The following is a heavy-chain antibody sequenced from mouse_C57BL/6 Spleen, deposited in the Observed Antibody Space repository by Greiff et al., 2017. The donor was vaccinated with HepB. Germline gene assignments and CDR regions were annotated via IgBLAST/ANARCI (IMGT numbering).Heavy chain of an antibody. V-gene: IGHV1-53*01. Sequence: VKLLESGTELVKPGASVKLSCKASGYTFTSYWMHWVKQRPGQGLEWIGNINPSNGGTNYNEKFKSKATLTVDKSSSTAYMQLSSLTSEDSAVYYCARHGSSYWYFDVWGTGTTVTVSS. CDR1: GYTFTSYW. D-gene: IGHD1-1*01. J-gene: IGHJ1*03. CDR2: INPSNGGT. CDR3: ARHGSSYWYFDV.